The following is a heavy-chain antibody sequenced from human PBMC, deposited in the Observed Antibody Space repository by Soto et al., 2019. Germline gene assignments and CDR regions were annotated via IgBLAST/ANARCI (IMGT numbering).Heavy chain of an antibody. CDR2: ISTTSSII. D-gene: IGHD3-10*01. V-gene: IGHV3-48*01. J-gene: IGHJ5*02. CDR3: ARTFYGSGGFDP. CDR1: GFTFSSYN. Sequence: EVQLVESGGGLVQPGGSLRLSCVASGFTFSSYNMNWVRQAPGKGLEWLSYISTTSSIIYYADSVKGRFTVSRDNAKNSLYLQMNSLRVEDTAMYSCARTFYGSGGFDPWGQGTLVTVSS.